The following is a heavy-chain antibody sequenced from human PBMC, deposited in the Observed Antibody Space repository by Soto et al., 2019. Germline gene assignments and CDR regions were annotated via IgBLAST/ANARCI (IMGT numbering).Heavy chain of an antibody. CDR3: ARGPKQRFLEWLSFDY. CDR2: MNPNSGNT. V-gene: IGHV1-8*01. Sequence: GASVKVSCKASGYTFTSYDINWVRQATGQGLEWMGWMNPNSGNTGYAQKFQGRVTMTRNTSISTAYMELSSLRSEDTAVYYCARGPKQRFLEWLSFDYWGQGTLVTVSS. J-gene: IGHJ4*02. CDR1: GYTFTSYD. D-gene: IGHD3-3*01.